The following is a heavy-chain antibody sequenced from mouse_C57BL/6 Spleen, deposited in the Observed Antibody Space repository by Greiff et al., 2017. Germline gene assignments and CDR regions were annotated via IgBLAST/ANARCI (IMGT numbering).Heavy chain of an antibody. Sequence: QVQLQQPGAELVKPGASVKMSCKASGYTFTSYWITWVKQRPGQGLEWIGDIYPGSGSTKYNEKFKSKATLTVDTSSSTAYMQLSSLTSEDSAVYYCARRGILLRRLNFWGQGTLVTVSA. D-gene: IGHD1-1*01. CDR2: IYPGSGST. V-gene: IGHV1-55*01. CDR1: GYTFTSYW. J-gene: IGHJ3*01. CDR3: ARRGILLRRLNF.